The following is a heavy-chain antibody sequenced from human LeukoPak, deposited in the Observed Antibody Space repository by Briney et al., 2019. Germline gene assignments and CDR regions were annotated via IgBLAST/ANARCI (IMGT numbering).Heavy chain of an antibody. D-gene: IGHD6-19*01. CDR2: IKVDGIEK. V-gene: IGHV3-7*04. CDR1: GFTFSTYW. Sequence: GGSLRLSCAASGFTFSTYWMSWVRQAPGKGLEWVANIKVDGIEKHYADSVKGRFTISRDNAKNSLYLQMNSLRAEDTAVYYCARDNAGSGWVYWGQGTLVTVSS. CDR3: ARDNAGSGWVY. J-gene: IGHJ4*02.